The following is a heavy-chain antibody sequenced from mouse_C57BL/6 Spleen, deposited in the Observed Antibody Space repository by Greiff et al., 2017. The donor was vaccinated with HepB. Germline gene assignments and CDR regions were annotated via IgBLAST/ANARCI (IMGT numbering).Heavy chain of an antibody. Sequence: ESGPGMVKPSQSLSLTCTVTGYSITSGYDWHWIRHFPGNKLEWMGYISYSGSTNYNPSLKSRISITHDTSKNHFFLKLNSVTTEDTATYYCARAGVYYDYDGAWFAYWGQGTLVTVSA. D-gene: IGHD2-4*01. V-gene: IGHV3-1*01. CDR1: GYSITSGYD. CDR3: ARAGVYYDYDGAWFAY. CDR2: ISYSGST. J-gene: IGHJ3*01.